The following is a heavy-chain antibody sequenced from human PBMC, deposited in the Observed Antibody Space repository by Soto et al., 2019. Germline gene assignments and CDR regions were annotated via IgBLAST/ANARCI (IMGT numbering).Heavy chain of an antibody. CDR3: ARQLTGTTIPFDF. CDR1: GYTFTSYA. D-gene: IGHD1-20*01. J-gene: IGHJ4*02. CDR2: INAGNGKT. V-gene: IGHV1-3*01. Sequence: ASVKVSCKASGYTFTSYALHWVLQAPGQRFEWMGWINAGNGKTAYSQKFQGRVTVTRDTSASTAYMELSSLRSEDTAVYYCARQLTGTTIPFDFWGQGTLVTVSS.